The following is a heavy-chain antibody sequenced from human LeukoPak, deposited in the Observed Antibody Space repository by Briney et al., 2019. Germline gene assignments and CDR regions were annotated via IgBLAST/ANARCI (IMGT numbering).Heavy chain of an antibody. CDR3: ARDDKYGMDV. CDR1: GYTFTRYY. J-gene: IGHJ6*02. CDR2: ISAYNGYT. Sequence: ASVKVSCKASGYTFTRYYMHWVRQAPGQGLEWMGWISAYNGYTNSAQKFQARVTMTTDTSTSTAYMELRSLRSDDTAVYYCARDDKYGMDVWGQGTTVIVSS. V-gene: IGHV1-18*04.